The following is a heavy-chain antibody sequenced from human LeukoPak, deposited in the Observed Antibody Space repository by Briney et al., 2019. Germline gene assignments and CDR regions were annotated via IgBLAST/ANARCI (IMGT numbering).Heavy chain of an antibody. CDR2: ISSDGSTT. CDR1: GLTFSSYW. D-gene: IGHD6-25*01. J-gene: IGHJ4*02. Sequence: GGSLRLSCAASGLTFSSYWMHWVRQAPGKGLVWVSRISSDGSTTNYAGSVKGRFTISRDNAKNTLYLQMNSLRAEDTAVYYCARVIRSGWEGELSDWGQGTLVTVSS. CDR3: ARVIRSGWEGELSD. V-gene: IGHV3-74*01.